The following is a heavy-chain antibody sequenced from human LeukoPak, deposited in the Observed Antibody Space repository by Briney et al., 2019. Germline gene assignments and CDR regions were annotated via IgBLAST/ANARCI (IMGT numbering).Heavy chain of an antibody. D-gene: IGHD1-14*01. CDR1: GFTFSSYS. J-gene: IGHJ3*02. Sequence: GGSLRLSCAASGFTFSSYSMNWVRQAPGKGLEWVSSISSSSSYIYYADSVKGRFTISRDNAKNSLYLQMNSLRAEDTAVYYCARDHRKIARAFDIWGQGTMVTVSS. CDR2: ISSSSSYI. CDR3: ARDHRKIARAFDI. V-gene: IGHV3-21*01.